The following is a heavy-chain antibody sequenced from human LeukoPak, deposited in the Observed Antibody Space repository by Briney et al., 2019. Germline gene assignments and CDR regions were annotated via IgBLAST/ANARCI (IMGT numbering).Heavy chain of an antibody. CDR3: ANIGVAVKGFDY. V-gene: IGHV3-30-3*01. CDR1: GFAFSTYA. J-gene: IGHJ4*02. D-gene: IGHD6-19*01. CDR2: ISYNGNNK. Sequence: PGGSLRLSCAASGFAFSTYAMHWVRQAPRKGLEWMSFISYNGNNKDYAVSVKGRFTVSRDNSKNTLYLQMNSLRAEDTAVYYCANIGVAVKGFDYWGQGTLVTVSS.